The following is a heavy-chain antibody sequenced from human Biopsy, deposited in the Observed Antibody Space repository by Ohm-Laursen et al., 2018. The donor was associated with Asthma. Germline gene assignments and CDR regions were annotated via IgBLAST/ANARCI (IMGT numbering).Heavy chain of an antibody. J-gene: IGHJ5*02. V-gene: IGHV4-34*01. D-gene: IGHD1-20*01. CDR3: ARAAITGIRGWFDP. CDR2: IDQSGYT. Sequence: GTLSLTCTVYGGYLTGHYWNWIRQPPGKGLEWIGEIDQSGYTNYNPSLKSRVTISADTSKNQFHLNLGSVTAADTAVYFCARAAITGIRGWFDPWGQGTQVTVSS. CDR1: GGYLTGHY.